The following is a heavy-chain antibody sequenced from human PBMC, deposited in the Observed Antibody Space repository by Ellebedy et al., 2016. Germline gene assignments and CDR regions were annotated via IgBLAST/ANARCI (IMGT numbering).Heavy chain of an antibody. V-gene: IGHV3-7*04. CDR2: IRHDGNAK. D-gene: IGHD4-17*01. J-gene: IGHJ4*02. CDR3: AGVTGSVDYGDY. CDR1: GFTFSVYW. Sequence: GESLKISCAASGFTFSVYWMSWVRQAPGKGLEWVANIRHDGNAKNYVDSVKGRFTISRDNAENSLYLQMNSLRAEDTAVYYCAGVTGSVDYGDYWGQGTLVTVSS.